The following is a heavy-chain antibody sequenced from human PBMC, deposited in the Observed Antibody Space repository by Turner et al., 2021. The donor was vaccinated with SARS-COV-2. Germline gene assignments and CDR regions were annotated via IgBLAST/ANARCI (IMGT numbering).Heavy chain of an antibody. CDR2: IYYSGST. V-gene: IGHV4-39*01. CDR3: AGEEVVFRASHTLYYYGMDV. J-gene: IGHJ6*02. CDR1: GGSISSSSYY. Sequence: QLQLQESGPGLVKPSEILSLTCTVSGGSISSSSYYWGWIRQPPGKGLEWIGSIYYSGSTYYNPSLKSRVTISVDTSKNQFSLKLSSVTAADTAVYYCAGEEVVFRASHTLYYYGMDVWGQGTTVTVSS. D-gene: IGHD3-22*01.